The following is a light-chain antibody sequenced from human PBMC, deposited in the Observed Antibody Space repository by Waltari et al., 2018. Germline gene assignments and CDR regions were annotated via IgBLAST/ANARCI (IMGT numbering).Light chain of an antibody. CDR2: KDT. Sequence: YDLAQPFSVSASPGQKATITCSGDVLAEKYVRWFQQRPGQAPTLILYKDTERPSGIPELFSGSSSGSTVTLTIRGALLEDEADYHCHAAADNNWFFGGGTKLTVL. CDR3: HAAADNNWF. J-gene: IGLJ2*01. CDR1: VLAEKY. V-gene: IGLV3-27*01.